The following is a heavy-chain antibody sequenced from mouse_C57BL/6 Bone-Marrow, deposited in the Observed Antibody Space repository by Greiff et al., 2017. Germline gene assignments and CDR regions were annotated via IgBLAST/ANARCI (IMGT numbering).Heavy chain of an antibody. CDR3: ARPYLYYAMDY. CDR2: ISNGGGST. V-gene: IGHV5-12*01. CDR1: GFTFSDYY. J-gene: IGHJ4*01. Sequence: EVMLVESGGGLVQPGGSLKLSCAASGFTFSDYYMSWVRQTPEKRLEWVAYISNGGGSTYYPDTVKGRFTISRDNAKNTLYLQMSRLKSEDTAMYYCARPYLYYAMDYWGQGTSVTVSS.